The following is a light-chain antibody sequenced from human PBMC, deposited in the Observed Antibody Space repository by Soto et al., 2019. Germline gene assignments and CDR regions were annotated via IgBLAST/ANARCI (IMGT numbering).Light chain of an antibody. J-gene: IGLJ1*01. Sequence: QSVLTQPPSASGAPGQRVVISCSGGSSNVESNSVNWYQHLPGSAPKLLIFSNNQRPSGVPDRLSGSKSGTSASLAIASLQSDDEADYYCAAWDDSLSAYVFGSGTKVTVL. CDR2: SNN. V-gene: IGLV1-44*01. CDR3: AAWDDSLSAYV. CDR1: SSNVESNS.